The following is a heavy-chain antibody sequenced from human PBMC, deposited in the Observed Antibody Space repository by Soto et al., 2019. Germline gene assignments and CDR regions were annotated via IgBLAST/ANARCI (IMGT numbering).Heavy chain of an antibody. CDR2: IYHSGST. Sequence: QLQLQESGSGLVKPSQTLSLTCAVSGGSISSGGYSWSWIRQPPGKGLEWIGYIYHSGSTYYNPSLEGRVTISVDRSQDQFSLKLSSVTAADTAVYYCARQRTFGDRHYYCCMDVWGQGTTVTVSS. CDR3: ARQRTFGDRHYYCCMDV. D-gene: IGHD3-10*01. V-gene: IGHV4-30-2*01. CDR1: GGSISSGGYS. J-gene: IGHJ6*02.